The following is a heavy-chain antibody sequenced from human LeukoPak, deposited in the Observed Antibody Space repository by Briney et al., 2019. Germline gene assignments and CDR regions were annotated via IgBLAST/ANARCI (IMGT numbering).Heavy chain of an antibody. D-gene: IGHD3-22*01. J-gene: IGHJ4*02. Sequence: GGSLRLSCAASGFTFSSYAMSWVRQAPGKGLEWVSAISGSAGRINYADSVKGRFTISRDNSKDTLYLQMNSLRAEDTAVYYCAKRPGYYDSSGYYCFVYWGQGTLVTVSS. V-gene: IGHV3-23*01. CDR3: AKRPGYYDSSGYYCFVY. CDR2: ISGSAGRI. CDR1: GFTFSSYA.